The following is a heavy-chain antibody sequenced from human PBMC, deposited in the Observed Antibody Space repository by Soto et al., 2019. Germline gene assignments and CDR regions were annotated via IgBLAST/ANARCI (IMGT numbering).Heavy chain of an antibody. J-gene: IGHJ5*02. D-gene: IGHD6-13*01. CDR2: ISSNSAYI. CDR1: GFTFRSFT. Sequence: PGGSLRLSCAASGFTFRSFTMNWVRQAPGKGLEWVSTISSNSAYIYYTDALRGRFTISRDNAKNSLHLQMNSLRAEDTAVYYCTRDASRDSSARGWFDPWGPGTLGTV. V-gene: IGHV3-21*01. CDR3: TRDASRDSSARGWFDP.